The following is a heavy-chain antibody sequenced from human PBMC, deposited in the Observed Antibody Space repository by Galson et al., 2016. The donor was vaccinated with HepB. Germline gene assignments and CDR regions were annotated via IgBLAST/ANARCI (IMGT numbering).Heavy chain of an antibody. D-gene: IGHD3-16*01. CDR2: IYFSGNT. CDR3: ERGEGA. Sequence: ETLSLTCAVAGVSLSRSSHSWNWVRQSPGKGLEWIGHIYFSGNTNYNPSLKSRVTISGDTSKNQFSLKLNFVTAADAAVYYCERGEGAWGQGTTVTVSS. CDR1: GVSLSRSSHS. J-gene: IGHJ6*02. V-gene: IGHV4-61*01.